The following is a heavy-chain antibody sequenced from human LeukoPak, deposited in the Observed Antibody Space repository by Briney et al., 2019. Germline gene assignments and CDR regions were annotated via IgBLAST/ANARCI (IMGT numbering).Heavy chain of an antibody. J-gene: IGHJ4*02. CDR2: ISAYNGNT. CDR3: ASTSLEVGSTPFDH. Sequence: GASVKVSCKASGYTFTSYGISWVRQAPGQGLEWMGWISAYNGNTDHAQKLQGRVTMTTDTSTSTAYMELRSLRSDDTAVYFCASTSLEVGSTPFDHWGQGTLVTVSS. V-gene: IGHV1-18*01. CDR1: GYTFTSYG. D-gene: IGHD1-26*01.